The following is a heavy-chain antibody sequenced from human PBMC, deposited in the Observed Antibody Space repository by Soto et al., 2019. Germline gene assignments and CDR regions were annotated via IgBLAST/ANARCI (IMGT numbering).Heavy chain of an antibody. CDR3: AREGSSWPRFYYYYGMDV. D-gene: IGHD6-13*01. J-gene: IGHJ6*02. Sequence: SETLSLTCTVSGGSISSGGYYCSWIRQHPGKGLEWSGYIYYSGSTYYNPSLKRRVTIPVDTSKNQFSLQLSSVTAAATAMSYCAREGSSWPRFYYYYGMDVWGQGTTVTVSS. V-gene: IGHV4-31*03. CDR2: IYYSGST. CDR1: GGSISSGGYY.